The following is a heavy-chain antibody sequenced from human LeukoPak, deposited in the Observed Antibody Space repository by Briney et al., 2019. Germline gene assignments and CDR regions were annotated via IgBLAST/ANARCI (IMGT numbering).Heavy chain of an antibody. CDR1: GGTLSSYA. Sequence: ASVKVSCKASGGTLSSYAISWVRQAPGQGLEWMGWINPNSGGTNYAQKFQGRVTMTRDTSISTAYMELSRLRSDDTAVYYCARTYCGGDCRFFDYWGQGTLVTVSS. D-gene: IGHD2-21*02. V-gene: IGHV1-2*02. J-gene: IGHJ4*02. CDR3: ARTYCGGDCRFFDY. CDR2: INPNSGGT.